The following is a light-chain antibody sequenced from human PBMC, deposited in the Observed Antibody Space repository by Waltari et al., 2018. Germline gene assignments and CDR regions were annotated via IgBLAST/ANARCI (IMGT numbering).Light chain of an antibody. J-gene: IGLJ1*01. V-gene: IGLV2-14*01. CDR3: SSHTSTVPHV. CDR1: SNDLGCYGF. CDR2: EVS. Sequence: QSALTQPASVSGSPVQSITISCPGTSNDLGCYGFVSWYQKYPSKAPKLIIYEVSYRPSGISTLFSGSKSGNTASLTISGLQADDEADYYCSSHTSTVPHVFGTGTRVTVV.